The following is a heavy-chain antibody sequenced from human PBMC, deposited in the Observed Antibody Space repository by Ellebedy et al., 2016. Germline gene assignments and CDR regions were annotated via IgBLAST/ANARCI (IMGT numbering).Heavy chain of an antibody. CDR1: GYTFTNYF. J-gene: IGHJ4*02. CDR3: ARERVDSSSSGGFDY. CDR2: ISPTSGST. V-gene: IGHV1-46*01. D-gene: IGHD6-6*01. Sequence: ASVKVSXXASGYTFTNYFMHWVRQAPGQGLEWMGIISPTSGSTSYAQKFQGRVSMTRDKSTSTVYMELSRLRSEDTAVYYCARERVDSSSSGGFDYWGQGTLVTVSS.